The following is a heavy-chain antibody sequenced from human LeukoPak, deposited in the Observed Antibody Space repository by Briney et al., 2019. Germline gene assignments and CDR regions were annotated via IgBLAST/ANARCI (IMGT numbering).Heavy chain of an antibody. V-gene: IGHV4-61*02. J-gene: IGHJ4*02. CDR2: IYTSGST. D-gene: IGHD3-22*01. CDR1: GGSISSGSYS. Sequence: PSETLSLTCTVSGGSISSGSYSWSWIRQPAGKGLEWIGRIYTSGSTNYNPSLKSRVTISVDTSKNQFSLKLSSVTAADTAVYYCARGQYYYDSSGYHLRDYWGQGTLVTVSS. CDR3: ARGQYYYDSSGYHLRDY.